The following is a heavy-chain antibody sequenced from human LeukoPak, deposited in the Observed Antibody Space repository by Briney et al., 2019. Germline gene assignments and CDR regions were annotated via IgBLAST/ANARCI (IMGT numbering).Heavy chain of an antibody. CDR3: ARPAAAGLDAFDI. CDR1: GGSISSYY. V-gene: IGHV4-59*08. CDR2: IYYSGST. D-gene: IGHD6-13*01. Sequence: SETLSLTCTVSGGSISSYYWSWIRQPPGKGLEWIGYIYYSGSTNYNPSLKSRVTISVDTSKNQFSLKLSSVTAADTAVYYCARPAAAGLDAFDIWGQGTMVTVSS. J-gene: IGHJ3*02.